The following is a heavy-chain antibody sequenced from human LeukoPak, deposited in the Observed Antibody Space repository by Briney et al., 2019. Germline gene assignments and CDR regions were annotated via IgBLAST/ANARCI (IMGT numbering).Heavy chain of an antibody. Sequence: GGSLRLSCAASGFTVSSNYMSWVRQAPGKGLEWVSAISGSGGSTYYADSVKGRFTISRDNSKNTLYLQMNSLRAEDTAVYYCAKDRGNWNVGSFDYWGQGTLVTVSS. D-gene: IGHD1-1*01. CDR1: GFTVSSNY. CDR3: AKDRGNWNVGSFDY. J-gene: IGHJ4*02. CDR2: ISGSGGST. V-gene: IGHV3-23*01.